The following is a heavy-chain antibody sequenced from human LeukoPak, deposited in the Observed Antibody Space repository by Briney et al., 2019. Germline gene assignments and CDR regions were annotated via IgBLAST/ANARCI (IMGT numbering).Heavy chain of an antibody. J-gene: IGHJ4*02. CDR2: IYPGDSDT. CDR1: GGTFSSYA. D-gene: IGHD6-19*01. Sequence: VASVKVSCKASGGTFSSYAISWVRQMPGKGLEWMGIIYPGDSDTRYSPSFQGQVTISADKSISTAYLQWSSLKASDTAMYYCASAGYSSGWQFDYWGQGTLVTVSS. V-gene: IGHV5-51*01. CDR3: ASAGYSSGWQFDY.